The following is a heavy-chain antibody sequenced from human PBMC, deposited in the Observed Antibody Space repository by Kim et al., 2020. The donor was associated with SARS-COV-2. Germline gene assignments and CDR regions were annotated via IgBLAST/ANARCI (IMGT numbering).Heavy chain of an antibody. D-gene: IGHD3-9*01. CDR2: IYYSGST. Sequence: SETLSLTCTVSGGSISSYYWSWIRQPPGKGLEWIGYIYYSGSTNYNPSLKSRVTISVDTSKNQFSLKLSSVTAADTAVYYCARGGGGHYDILTGYLGMGGYYYYGMDVWGQGTTVTVSS. J-gene: IGHJ6*02. V-gene: IGHV4-59*01. CDR1: GGSISSYY. CDR3: ARGGGGHYDILTGYLGMGGYYYYGMDV.